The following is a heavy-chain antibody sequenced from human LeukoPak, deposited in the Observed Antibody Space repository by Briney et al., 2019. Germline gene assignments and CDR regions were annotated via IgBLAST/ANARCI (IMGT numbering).Heavy chain of an antibody. D-gene: IGHD2/OR15-2a*01. CDR1: GFNFSNYA. V-gene: IGHV3-23*01. CDR2: VTGSSSNT. CDR3: AKDRSSSTSCSNY. J-gene: IGHJ4*02. Sequence: GGSLRLSCAASGFNFSNYAMTWVRQAPGKGLEWVSGVTGSSSNTYYADSVKGRFTISRDNSKNMLYLEMNSLRVEDTAIYYCAKDRSSSTSCSNYWGRGALVTVSS.